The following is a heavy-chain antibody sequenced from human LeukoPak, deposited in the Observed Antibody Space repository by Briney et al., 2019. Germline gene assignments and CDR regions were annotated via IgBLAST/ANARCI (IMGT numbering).Heavy chain of an antibody. CDR3: ARPSRGYSYGWDYYYMDV. CDR2: IYSGGGT. D-gene: IGHD5-18*01. CDR1: GFTVSSNY. V-gene: IGHV3-53*01. Sequence: PGGSLRLSCAASGFTVSSNYMSWVRRAPGKGLEWGSVIYSGGGTYYADSVKGRFTISRDNSKNTLYLQMNSLRAEDTAVYYCARPSRGYSYGWDYYYMDVWGKGTTVTVSS. J-gene: IGHJ6*03.